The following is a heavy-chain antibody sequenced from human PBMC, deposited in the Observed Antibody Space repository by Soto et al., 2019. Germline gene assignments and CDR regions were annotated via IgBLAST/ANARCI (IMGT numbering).Heavy chain of an antibody. V-gene: IGHV3-15*01. D-gene: IGHD6-13*01. CDR2: IKSNSDGGTT. CDR1: GFTFGDAW. J-gene: IGHJ4*02. CDR3: TTYTSSRKHDY. Sequence: GGSLRLSCAASGFTFGDAWMSWVRQAPGKGLEWVGRIKSNSDGGTTDYAAPVKGRFTISGDDSKNTMYLQMNSLKTEDTAVYYCTTYTSSRKHDYWGQGTLVTVSS.